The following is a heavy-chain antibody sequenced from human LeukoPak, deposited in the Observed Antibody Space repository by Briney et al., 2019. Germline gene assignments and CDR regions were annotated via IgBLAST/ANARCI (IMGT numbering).Heavy chain of an antibody. J-gene: IGHJ6*03. CDR2: IYPGDSDT. Sequence: GESLKISCKGSGYSFTSYWIGWVRQMPGKGLEWMGIIYPGDSDTRYSPSFQGQVTISADKSISTAYLQWSSLKASDTAMYYGARHEVSAVAGTDYYYYMDVWGKGTTVTVSS. CDR3: ARHEVSAVAGTDYYYYMDV. D-gene: IGHD6-19*01. CDR1: GYSFTSYW. V-gene: IGHV5-51*01.